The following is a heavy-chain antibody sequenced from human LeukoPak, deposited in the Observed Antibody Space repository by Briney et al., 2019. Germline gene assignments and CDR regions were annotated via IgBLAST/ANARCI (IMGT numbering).Heavy chain of an antibody. V-gene: IGHV3-66*01. J-gene: IGHJ4*02. D-gene: IGHD5-12*01. CDR1: GFSVSSNY. CDR3: ARDQRGYSGYDFDY. CDR2: IYSGGST. Sequence: PGRSLRLSCAPSGFSVSSNYMSWVRQAPGEGLEWVSVIYSGGSTYEADSVEGRFTISKDNSKNTLYLQMNSLRAEDTAVYYCARDQRGYSGYDFDYWGQGTLVTVSS.